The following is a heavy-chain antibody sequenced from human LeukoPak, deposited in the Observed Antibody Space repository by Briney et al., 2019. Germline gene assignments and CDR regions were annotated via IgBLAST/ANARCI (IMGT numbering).Heavy chain of an antibody. V-gene: IGHV3-48*02. Sequence: PGGSLRLSCAASGFTFSSYSMDWVRQAPGKGLEWVSYISGDRGTIYYADSVKGRFTISRDNAKNSLFLQMNSLRDEDTAVYYCASRGVCISISCSTFDYWGQGTLVAVSS. D-gene: IGHD2-2*01. CDR1: GFTFSSYS. J-gene: IGHJ4*02. CDR2: ISGDRGTI. CDR3: ASRGVCISISCSTFDY.